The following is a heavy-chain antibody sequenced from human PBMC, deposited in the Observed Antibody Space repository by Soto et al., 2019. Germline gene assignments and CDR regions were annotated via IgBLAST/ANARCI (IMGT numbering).Heavy chain of an antibody. Sequence: PSETLSLTCTVSGGSISCYYWTWIRQPPGKGLEWIGYIYYSGGPNYNPSLKSRVTISVDTSKNQFSLKLSSVTAADTAVYYCARGGGPIPSYYSGMNFWAKGTRSPSPQ. CDR3: ARGGGPIPSYYSGMNF. V-gene: IGHV4-59*01. D-gene: IGHD2-21*01. CDR2: IYYSGGP. J-gene: IGHJ6*04. CDR1: GGSISCYY.